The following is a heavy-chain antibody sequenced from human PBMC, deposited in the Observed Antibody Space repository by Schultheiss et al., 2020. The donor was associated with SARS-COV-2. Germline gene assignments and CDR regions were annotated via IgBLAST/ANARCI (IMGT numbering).Heavy chain of an antibody. CDR1: GFTVSSNY. CDR2: IYSGGST. V-gene: IGHV3-53*05. D-gene: IGHD5-12*01. CDR3: ANIFYSDYDHDY. Sequence: GGSLRLSCAASGFTVSSNYMSWVRQAPGKGLEWVSVIYSGGSTYYADSVKGRFTISRDNSKNTLYLQMSSLRAEDTAVYYCANIFYSDYDHDYWGQGTLVTVSS. J-gene: IGHJ4*02.